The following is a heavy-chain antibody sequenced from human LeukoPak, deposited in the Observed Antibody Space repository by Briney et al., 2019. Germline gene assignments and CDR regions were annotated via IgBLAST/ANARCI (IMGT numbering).Heavy chain of an antibody. D-gene: IGHD3-16*01. J-gene: IGHJ2*01. CDR1: GFTFSSFP. CDR3: ARSLIPGRWYFDL. V-gene: IGHV3-30*04. Sequence: PGKSLRLSCAVSGFTFSSFPFHWVRRAPGKGLEWVAAISTDGSYKYHGDSVKGRFTISRDNPMNTLYLQMNGLRPDDTAVYYCARSLIPGRWYFDLWGRGTLVTVSS. CDR2: ISTDGSYK.